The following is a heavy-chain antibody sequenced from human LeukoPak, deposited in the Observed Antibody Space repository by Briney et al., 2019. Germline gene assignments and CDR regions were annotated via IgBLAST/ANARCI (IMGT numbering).Heavy chain of an antibody. J-gene: IGHJ4*02. CDR1: GYTFTSYY. D-gene: IGHD3-10*01. V-gene: IGHV1-46*01. Sequence: ASVKVSCKASGYTFTSYYMHWVRQAPGQGLEWMGIINPSGGGTRYAQNFQGRVTMTRDTSTSTVYMELSTLRSEDTAIYYCARDLARGGYWGQGTLVTVSS. CDR2: INPSGGGT. CDR3: ARDLARGGY.